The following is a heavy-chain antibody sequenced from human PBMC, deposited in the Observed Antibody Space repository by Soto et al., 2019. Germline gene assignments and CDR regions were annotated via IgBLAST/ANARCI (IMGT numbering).Heavy chain of an antibody. J-gene: IGHJ4*02. Sequence: GGSLRLSCAASAFIFSNYDMSWVRQAPGKGLEWVSAITGSGRSTYYADSVKGRFTISRDNSKKTLYLQMSSLRAEDTAVYYCAKDGPVSTFDYWGQGTLVTVSS. CDR1: AFIFSNYD. D-gene: IGHD2-8*01. V-gene: IGHV3-23*01. CDR2: ITGSGRST. CDR3: AKDGPVSTFDY.